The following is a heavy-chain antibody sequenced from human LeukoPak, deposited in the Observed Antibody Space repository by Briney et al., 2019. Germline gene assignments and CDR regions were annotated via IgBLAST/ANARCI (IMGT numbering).Heavy chain of an antibody. V-gene: IGHV4-39*01. CDR1: GGSISSSSYD. D-gene: IGHD4-17*01. CDR2: FYYSGNT. J-gene: IGHJ5*02. CDR3: ARQGTVTTGRWFDP. Sequence: PSETLSLTCTVSGGSISSSSYDWGWIRQPPGKGLEWIGSFYYSGNTYYNPSLKSRVTISGDTSKNKFSLKLSSVTAADTAVYYCARQGTVTTGRWFDPWGQGTLVAVSS.